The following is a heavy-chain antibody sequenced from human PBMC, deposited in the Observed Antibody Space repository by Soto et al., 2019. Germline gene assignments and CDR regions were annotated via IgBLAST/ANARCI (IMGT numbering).Heavy chain of an antibody. Sequence: QVQLVQSGAEVKKPGSSVKVSCKASGGTFSSYAISWVRQAPGQGLECMGGIIPISGTANYAQKFQGRVTITADESTSTAYLELSSLRSEDTAVYYWARSQGSSTSLEIYYYYYYGMDVWGQGTTVTVSS. J-gene: IGHJ6*02. CDR1: GGTFSSYA. V-gene: IGHV1-69*01. D-gene: IGHD2-2*01. CDR3: ARSQGSSTSLEIYYYYYYGMDV. CDR2: IIPISGTA.